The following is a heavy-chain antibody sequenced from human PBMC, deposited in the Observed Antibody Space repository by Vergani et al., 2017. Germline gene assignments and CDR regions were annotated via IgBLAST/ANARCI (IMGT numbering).Heavy chain of an antibody. Sequence: EVQLVESGGGLVKPGGSLRLSCAASGFTFSSYSMNWVRQAPGKGLEWVSSISSSSSYIYYADSVKGRFTISRDNAKNSLYLQMNSLGAEDTAVYYCAGDSSGYGYYWGQGTLVTVSS. D-gene: IGHD5-18*01. J-gene: IGHJ4*02. V-gene: IGHV3-21*01. CDR3: AGDSSGYGYY. CDR2: ISSSSSYI. CDR1: GFTFSSYS.